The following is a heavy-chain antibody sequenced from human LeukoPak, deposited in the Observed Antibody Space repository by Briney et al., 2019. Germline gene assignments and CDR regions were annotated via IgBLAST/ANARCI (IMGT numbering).Heavy chain of an antibody. Sequence: QAGGSLRLSCAASGFTFTSYWMHWVRQPPGKGLVWVSRVEHDGSRIAYADSVTGRFTISRDNARNMVYLQMNSLRAEDTAVYYCATDLGWGQGTLVTVSS. J-gene: IGHJ4*02. D-gene: IGHD4-17*01. V-gene: IGHV3-74*01. CDR2: VEHDGSRI. CDR1: GFTFTSYW. CDR3: ATDLG.